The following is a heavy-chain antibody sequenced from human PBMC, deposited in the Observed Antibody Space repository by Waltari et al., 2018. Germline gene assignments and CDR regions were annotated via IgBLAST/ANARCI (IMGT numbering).Heavy chain of an antibody. J-gene: IGHJ4*02. CDR1: GGSISSYY. V-gene: IGHV4-59*01. Sequence: QVQLQESGPGLVKPSETLSLTCTVSGGSISSYYWRWIRQPPGKGLEWIGYIYYSGSTNYNPSLKSRVTISVDTSKNQFSLKLSSVTAADTAVYYCASTYYDYVFDYWGQGTLVTVSS. D-gene: IGHD3-16*01. CDR2: IYYSGST. CDR3: ASTYYDYVFDY.